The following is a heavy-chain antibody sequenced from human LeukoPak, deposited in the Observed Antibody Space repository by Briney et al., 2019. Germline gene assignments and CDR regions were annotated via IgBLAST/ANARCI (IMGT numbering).Heavy chain of an antibody. D-gene: IGHD3-22*01. J-gene: IGHJ5*02. CDR3: VNSKSNYEAVS. CDR2: IHHTGNT. CDR1: GSSITTYTH. V-gene: IGHV4-38-2*02. Sequence: PSETLSLTCTVSGSSITTYTHWGWIRQSPGKELEWIASIHHTGNTYYNPPLESRVTISIDTSKNQFSLEVWSVTAADTAFYFCVNSKSNYEAVSWGPGTLVTVYS.